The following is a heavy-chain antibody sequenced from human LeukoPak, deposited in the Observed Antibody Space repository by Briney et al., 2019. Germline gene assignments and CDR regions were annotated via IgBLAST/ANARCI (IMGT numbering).Heavy chain of an antibody. CDR3: TRDRGVLLYCGGDCYLDY. Sequence: GGSLRLSCTASGFTFGDYAMSWVRQAPGKGLEWVGFIRSKAYGGATVYAASVKGRFTISRDDSKSIAYLQMNSLKTEDTAVYYCTRDRGVLLYCGGDCYLDYWGQGTLVTVSS. CDR1: GFTFGDYA. CDR2: IRSKAYGGAT. V-gene: IGHV3-49*04. J-gene: IGHJ4*02. D-gene: IGHD2-21*02.